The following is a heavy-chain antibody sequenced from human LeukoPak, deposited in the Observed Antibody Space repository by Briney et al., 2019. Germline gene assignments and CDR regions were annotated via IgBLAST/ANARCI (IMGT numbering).Heavy chain of an antibody. D-gene: IGHD6-25*01. Sequence: GGSLRLSCAASGFTFSSYAMHWVRQAPGKGLEWVAVISYDGSNKYYADSVKGRFTISRDNSKNTLYLQMNSLRAEDTAVYYCARDLRYSSGWIKTNWSDPWGQGTLVTVSS. CDR3: ARDLRYSSGWIKTNWSDP. CDR1: GFTFSSYA. CDR2: ISYDGSNK. V-gene: IGHV3-30-3*01. J-gene: IGHJ5*02.